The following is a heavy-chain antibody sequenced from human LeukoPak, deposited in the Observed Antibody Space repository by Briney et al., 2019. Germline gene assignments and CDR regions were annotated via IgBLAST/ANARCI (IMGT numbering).Heavy chain of an antibody. CDR2: INPNSGGT. Sequence: ASVKVSCKASGYTFTGYYMHWVRQALGQGLEWMGRINPNSGGTNYAQKFQGRVTMTRNTSISTAYMELSSLRSEDTAVYYCARLRHITIFGGMDVWGQGTTVTVSS. D-gene: IGHD3-3*01. J-gene: IGHJ6*02. V-gene: IGHV1-2*06. CDR1: GYTFTGYY. CDR3: ARLRHITIFGGMDV.